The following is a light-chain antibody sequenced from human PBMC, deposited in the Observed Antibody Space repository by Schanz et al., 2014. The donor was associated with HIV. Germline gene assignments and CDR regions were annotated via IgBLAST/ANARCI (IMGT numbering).Light chain of an antibody. CDR2: LNSDGSH. V-gene: IGLV4-69*01. CDR1: SGYSSYA. CDR3: QTWDNGIRV. Sequence: QSVLTQSPSASASLGASVKLTCTLSSGYSSYAIAWHQQQPEKGPRYLMKLNSDGSHSKGDGIPDRFSGSSSGTERYLTISSLQSEDEADYYCQTWDNGIRVFGGGTKLTVL. J-gene: IGLJ3*02.